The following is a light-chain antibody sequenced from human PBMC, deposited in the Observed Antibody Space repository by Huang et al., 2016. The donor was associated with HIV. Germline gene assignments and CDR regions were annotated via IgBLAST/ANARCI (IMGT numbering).Light chain of an antibody. Sequence: EKVMTQSPATLSVSLGERATLSCRASQYVSSNVAWYQQKSGQAPRLLSYEPSTRVTEVPARFSGSGSGIELTLTISSLQSEDFAGYYCQQYNNWPRTFGQGTKLEIK. J-gene: IGKJ2*01. CDR3: QQYNNWPRT. CDR2: EPS. V-gene: IGKV3-15*01. CDR1: QYVSSN.